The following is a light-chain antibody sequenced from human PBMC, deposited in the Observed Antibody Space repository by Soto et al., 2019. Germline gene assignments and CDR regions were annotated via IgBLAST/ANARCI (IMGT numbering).Light chain of an antibody. CDR3: QQSYSTPPT. J-gene: IGKJ1*01. CDR2: AAS. V-gene: IGKV1-39*01. CDR1: QSISSY. Sequence: DIQMTQSPSSLSASVGDRVTITCRARQSISSYLNWYQQKPGKAPKLLIYAASSLQSGVPSRFSGSGSGTDFTLTISSLQPEDFATYYCQQSYSTPPTFGKGPRWKSN.